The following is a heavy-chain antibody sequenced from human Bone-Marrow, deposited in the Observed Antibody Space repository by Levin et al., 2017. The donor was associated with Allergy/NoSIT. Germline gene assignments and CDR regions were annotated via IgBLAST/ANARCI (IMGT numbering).Heavy chain of an antibody. D-gene: IGHD2-2*01. Sequence: GESLKISCAASGFTFSSYGMHWVRQAPGKGLEWVAVISYDGSNKYYADSVKGRFTISRDNSKNTLYLQMNSLRAEDTAVYYCAKDSLRYCSSTSCSLFDYWGQGTLVTVSS. CDR2: ISYDGSNK. CDR3: AKDSLRYCSSTSCSLFDY. V-gene: IGHV3-30*18. J-gene: IGHJ4*02. CDR1: GFTFSSYG.